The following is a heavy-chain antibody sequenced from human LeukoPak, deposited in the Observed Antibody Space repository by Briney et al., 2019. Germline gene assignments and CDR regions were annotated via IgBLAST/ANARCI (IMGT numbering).Heavy chain of an antibody. CDR3: ARDLEMASYYFDY. V-gene: IGHV3-30-3*01. CDR2: ISYDGSNK. J-gene: IGHJ4*02. CDR1: GFTFGDYA. D-gene: IGHD5-24*01. Sequence: GGSLRLSCTASGFTFGDYAMSWFRQAPGKGLEWVAVISYDGSNKYYADSVKGRFTISRDNSKNTLYLQMNSLRAEDTAVYYCARDLEMASYYFDYWGQGTLVTVSS.